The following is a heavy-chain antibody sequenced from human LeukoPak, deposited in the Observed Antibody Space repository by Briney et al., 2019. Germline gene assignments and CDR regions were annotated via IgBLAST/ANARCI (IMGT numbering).Heavy chain of an antibody. D-gene: IGHD5-18*01. CDR1: GYTFTSYD. Sequence: AASVKVSCKSSGYTFTSYDINWMRQATGQGLEWMGCMNASSGNTGYAQKFQGRVTMTRNTSISTAYLELSSLRAEDTAVYYCAKGGGDRGYVFWFDPWSQGTLVTVSS. CDR3: AKGGGDRGYVFWFDP. CDR2: MNASSGNT. J-gene: IGHJ5*02. V-gene: IGHV1-8*01.